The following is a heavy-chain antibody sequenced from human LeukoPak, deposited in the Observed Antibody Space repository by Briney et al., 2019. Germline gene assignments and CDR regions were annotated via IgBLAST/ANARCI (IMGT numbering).Heavy chain of an antibody. CDR2: IYPGDSDT. D-gene: IGHD2-15*01. V-gene: IGHV5-51*01. Sequence: GESQKISCKGSGYSFTSYWIGWMRQMPGKGLEWMGIIYPGDSDTRYSPSFQGQVTISADKSISTAYLQWSSLKASDTAMHYCARQAYATRFDAFDIWGQGTMVTVSS. J-gene: IGHJ3*02. CDR1: GYSFTSYW. CDR3: ARQAYATRFDAFDI.